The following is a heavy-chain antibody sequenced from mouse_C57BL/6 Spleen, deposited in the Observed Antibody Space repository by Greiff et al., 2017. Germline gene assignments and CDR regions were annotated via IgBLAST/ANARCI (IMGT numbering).Heavy chain of an antibody. J-gene: IGHJ3*01. CDR3: TVPGDGYSWFAY. Sequence: EVQLVESGAELVRPGASVKLSCTASGFNIKDDYMHWVKQRPEQGLEWIGWIDPENGDTEYASKFQGKATITADTSSNTAYLQLMRLASEDTAVCDWTVPGDGYSWFAYWGQGTLVTVSA. CDR2: IDPENGDT. V-gene: IGHV14-4*01. CDR1: GFNIKDDY. D-gene: IGHD2-3*01.